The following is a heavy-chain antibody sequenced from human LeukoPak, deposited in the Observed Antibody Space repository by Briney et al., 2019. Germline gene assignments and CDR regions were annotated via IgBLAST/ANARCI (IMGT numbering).Heavy chain of an antibody. V-gene: IGHV3-21*01. Sequence: GGYLTLSCAASGFTFSSNSMNWHRQAPGKEREGFTTISSSISYIYYADSVKGIFTISRDNATNTLFMQMNSLRAEDTAVYYCASQRAMAAAGTGFDYWGQGTLVTVSS. CDR2: ISSSISYI. CDR1: GFTFSSNS. J-gene: IGHJ4*02. CDR3: ASQRAMAAAGTGFDY. D-gene: IGHD6-13*01.